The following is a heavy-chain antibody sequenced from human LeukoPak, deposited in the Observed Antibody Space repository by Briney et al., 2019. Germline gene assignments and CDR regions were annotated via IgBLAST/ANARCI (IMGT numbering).Heavy chain of an antibody. D-gene: IGHD5-24*01. CDR3: ARRARSSRDRLGTYYYGMDV. CDR1: GFTFNSYA. CDR2: ISYDGSNK. Sequence: PGGSLRLSCAASGFTFNSYAMHWVRQAPGKGLEWVAVISYDGSNKYYADSVKGRFTISRDNSKNTLYMQMNSLRVEDTAVYYCARRARSSRDRLGTYYYGMDVWGQGTTVTVSS. V-gene: IGHV3-30-3*01. J-gene: IGHJ6*02.